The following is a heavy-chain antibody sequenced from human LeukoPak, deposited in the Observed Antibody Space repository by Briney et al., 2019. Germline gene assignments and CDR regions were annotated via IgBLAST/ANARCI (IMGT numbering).Heavy chain of an antibody. CDR1: GGSVSGYY. J-gene: IGHJ4*02. V-gene: IGHV4-59*02. D-gene: IGHD2-15*01. CDR2: VYYSGST. CDR3: ARIHRYCSGGACYVLDN. Sequence: KASETLSLTCVVSGGSVSGYYWGWIRQPPGRGLEWIGYVYYSGSTNYNPSFKSRITISVDTSRNQFSLQLGSVTAADTAVYYCARIHRYCSGGACYVLDNWGQGTLVAVSS.